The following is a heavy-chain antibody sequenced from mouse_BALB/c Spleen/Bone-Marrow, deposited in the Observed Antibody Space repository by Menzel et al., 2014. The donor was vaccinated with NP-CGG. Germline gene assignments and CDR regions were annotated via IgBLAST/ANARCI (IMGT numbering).Heavy chain of an antibody. CDR2: IDPANGNT. Sequence: VQLKESGAELVKPGASVKLSRTASGFNIKDTYMHWVKQRPEQGLEWIGRIDPANGNTKYDPKFQGKATITADTSSNTAYLQLSSLTSEDTAVYYGSSYAMDYWGQGTSVTVSS. CDR3: SSYAMDY. J-gene: IGHJ4*01. V-gene: IGHV14-3*02. CDR1: GFNIKDTY.